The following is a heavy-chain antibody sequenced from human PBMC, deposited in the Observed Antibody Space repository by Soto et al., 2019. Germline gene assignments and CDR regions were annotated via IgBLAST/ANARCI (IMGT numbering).Heavy chain of an antibody. CDR3: ARIFGAYDYFDY. CDR2: IGGGSEKI. J-gene: IGHJ4*02. V-gene: IGHV3-23*01. Sequence: GGSLRLSCAASGFSFSNFAMSWVRQAPGKGLEWVSSIGGGSEKIYYSDSVKGRFTISRDNSKNTLYLQMNSLRAEDTALFYCARIFGAYDYFDYWGQGTPVTVSS. D-gene: IGHD5-12*01. CDR1: GFSFSNFA.